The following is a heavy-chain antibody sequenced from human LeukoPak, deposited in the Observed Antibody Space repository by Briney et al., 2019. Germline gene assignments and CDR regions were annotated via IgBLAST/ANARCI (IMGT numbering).Heavy chain of an antibody. J-gene: IGHJ3*02. CDR2: IKQDGTEK. CDR1: GFTFGSYW. Sequence: GGSLRLSCAASGFTFGSYWMSWVRQAPGKGLEWVANIKQDGTEKYYVDSVKGRFTISRDNAKNSLYLQMNRLIVEDTAVYYCARDAEAFTLVGPRFDIWGQGTMVTVSS. CDR3: ARDAEAFTLVGPRFDI. V-gene: IGHV3-7*01.